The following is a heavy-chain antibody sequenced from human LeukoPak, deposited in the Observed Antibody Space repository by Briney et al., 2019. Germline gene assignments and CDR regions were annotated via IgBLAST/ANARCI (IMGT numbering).Heavy chain of an antibody. CDR2: INPNSGDT. D-gene: IGHD6-13*01. CDR1: GYTFTGYY. CDR3: ARALYTSSWPINAFNI. J-gene: IGHJ3*02. Sequence: ASVKVSCKASGYTFTGYYMHWVRQAPGQGLEWMGWINPNSGDTNYEQKFQGRVTMTRDTSISTDYMELSRLRSDDRAVYYCARALYTSSWPINAFNIWGQGTMVTVSS. V-gene: IGHV1-2*02.